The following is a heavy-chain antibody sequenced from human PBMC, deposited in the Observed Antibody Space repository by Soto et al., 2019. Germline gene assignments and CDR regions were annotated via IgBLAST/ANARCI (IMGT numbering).Heavy chain of an antibody. V-gene: IGHV3-13*01. J-gene: IGHJ6*02. CDR3: VREGITGTTGNWYHYSGVDV. CDR2: IDTTGGT. D-gene: IGHD1-20*01. CDR1: GFTFSNYD. Sequence: GGSLRLSCAASGFTFSNYDMHWVRQVAGKGLEWVSAIDTTGGTYYPDSVKGRFTISRENAKNSLYLQMNSLRAGDTAVYYCVREGITGTTGNWYHYSGVDVWGLGTTVTVSS.